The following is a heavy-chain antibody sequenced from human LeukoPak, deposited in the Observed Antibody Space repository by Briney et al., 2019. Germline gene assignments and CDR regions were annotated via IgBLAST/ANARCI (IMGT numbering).Heavy chain of an antibody. CDR3: ARDLYRIVVVPHYFDY. CDR2: ISISCRSI. V-gene: IGHV3-48*03. D-gene: IGHD3-22*01. J-gene: IGHJ4*02. CDR1: GFIFNNYE. Sequence: GGALSLSCAASGFIFNNYEMNWVRQAPGKGREGVSYISISCRSIYYADSVKGRFTISRDNAQNSLYLQMSSLRAEDTAVYYCARDLYRIVVVPHYFDYWGQGTLVTVSS.